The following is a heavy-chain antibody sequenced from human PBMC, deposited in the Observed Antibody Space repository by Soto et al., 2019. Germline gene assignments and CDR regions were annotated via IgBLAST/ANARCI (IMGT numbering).Heavy chain of an antibody. V-gene: IGHV1-18*01. CDR3: AREGRGWDFDN. J-gene: IGHJ4*02. CDR1: GYSFTTYP. Sequence: ASVKVSCKASGYSFTTYPITWVRQAPGQGLEWLGWVSTYNGNTNYAQGLQGRVSMTTDTSTSTAYLELRNLRSDDTAVYYCAREGRGWDFDNCGQGTPVTGSP. CDR2: VSTYNGNT. D-gene: IGHD6-19*01.